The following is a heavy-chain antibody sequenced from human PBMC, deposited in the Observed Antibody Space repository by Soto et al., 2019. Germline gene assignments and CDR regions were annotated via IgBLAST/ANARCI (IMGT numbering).Heavy chain of an antibody. CDR2: ISGKNGNT. CDR1: GYTFISHG. Sequence: QVQLVQSGAEVKKHGASVKVSCKASGYTFISHGMSWVRQAPGQGLEWMGWISGKNGNTKFAQKFQGRVTLTTDTSTSTAYMEVRSLRTDDTAVYYCARVSSSIVVVPDYGMDVWGQGTTVTVSS. J-gene: IGHJ6*02. CDR3: ARVSSSIVVVPDYGMDV. D-gene: IGHD2-2*01. V-gene: IGHV1-18*04.